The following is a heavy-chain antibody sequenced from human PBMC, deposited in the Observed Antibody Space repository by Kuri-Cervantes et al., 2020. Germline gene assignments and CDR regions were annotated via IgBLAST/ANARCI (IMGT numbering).Heavy chain of an antibody. CDR1: GFTFSNYW. CDR3: VRRYFDY. J-gene: IGHJ4*02. Sequence: GESLKISCAASGFTFSNYWMSWVRQAPGKGLEWVANTKYDESEKYYVDSVKGRFTISRDNSKNTLYLQMNSLRAEDTAVYYCVRRYFDYWGQGTLVTVSS. CDR2: TKYDESEK. V-gene: IGHV3-7*01.